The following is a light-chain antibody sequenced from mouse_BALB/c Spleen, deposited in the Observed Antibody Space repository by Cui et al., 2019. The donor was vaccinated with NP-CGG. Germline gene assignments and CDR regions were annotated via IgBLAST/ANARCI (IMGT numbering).Light chain of an antibody. V-gene: IGLV1*01. CDR3: ALWYSSHWV. Sequence: QDVVTQQSALTTSPGETVTLTCRSSTGAVTTSNYANWVQEKPDHLFTGLIGGTNNRVPGVPARFSGSLIGDKAALTITGAQTEDEAIYFCALWYSSHWVFGGGTKLTVL. CDR1: TGAVTTSNY. CDR2: GTN. J-gene: IGLJ1*01.